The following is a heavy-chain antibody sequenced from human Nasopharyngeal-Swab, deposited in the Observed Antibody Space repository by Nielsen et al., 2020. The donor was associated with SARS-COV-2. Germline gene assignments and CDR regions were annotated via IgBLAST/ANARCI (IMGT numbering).Heavy chain of an antibody. CDR3: AREVTNYGMDV. V-gene: IGHV4-59*01. J-gene: IGHJ6*02. D-gene: IGHD4-17*01. Sequence: SDPLSPTCPALGGSISSYYWSWIRQPPGKGLEWIGYIYYSGSTNYNPSLKSRVTISVDTSKNPFSLRLSSVTAADTAVYYCAREVTNYGMDVWGQGTTITVSS. CDR1: GGSISSYY. CDR2: IYYSGST.